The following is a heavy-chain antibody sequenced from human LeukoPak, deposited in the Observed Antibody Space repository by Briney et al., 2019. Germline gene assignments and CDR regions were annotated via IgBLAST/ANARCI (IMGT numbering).Heavy chain of an antibody. J-gene: IGHJ4*02. CDR3: ARVFPNSSGWYGRVFFDY. CDR2: INHSGST. D-gene: IGHD6-19*01. V-gene: IGHV4-34*01. Sequence: KASETLSLTCAVYGGSFSGYYWSWIRQPPGKGLEWIGEINHSGSTNYNPSLKSRVTISVDTSKNQFSLKLSSVTAADTAVYYCARVFPNSSGWYGRVFFDYWGQGTLVTVSS. CDR1: GGSFSGYY.